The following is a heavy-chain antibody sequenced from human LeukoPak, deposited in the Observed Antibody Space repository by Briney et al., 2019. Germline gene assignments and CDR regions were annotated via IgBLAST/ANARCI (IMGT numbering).Heavy chain of an antibody. CDR1: GFTFSSYA. Sequence: GSLRLSCAASGFTFSSYAMSWIRQPPGKGLEWIGSIYHSGSTYYNPSLKSRVTISVDTSKNQFSLKLSSVTAADTAVYYCARGSREMTTPNWFDPWGQGTLVTVSS. CDR2: IYHSGST. J-gene: IGHJ5*02. V-gene: IGHV4-38-2*01. D-gene: IGHD5-24*01. CDR3: ARGSREMTTPNWFDP.